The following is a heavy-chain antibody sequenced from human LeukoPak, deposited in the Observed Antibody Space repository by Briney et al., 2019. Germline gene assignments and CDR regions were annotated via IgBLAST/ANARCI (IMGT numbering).Heavy chain of an antibody. D-gene: IGHD6-13*01. CDR3: ARAVEYSSSWPPNYYFDY. CDR2: INPNSGGT. Sequence: ASVKVSCKASGYTFTGYYMHWVRQAPGQGLEWMGWINPNSGGTNYAQKFQGRVTMTRDTSISTAYTGLSRLRSDDTAVYYCARAVEYSSSWPPNYYFDYWGQGTLVTVSS. CDR1: GYTFTGYY. J-gene: IGHJ4*02. V-gene: IGHV1-2*02.